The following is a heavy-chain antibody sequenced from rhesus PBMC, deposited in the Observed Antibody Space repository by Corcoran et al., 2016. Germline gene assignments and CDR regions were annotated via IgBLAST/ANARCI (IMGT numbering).Heavy chain of an antibody. CDR1: GFTFSSYG. CDR2: INSVGGST. V-gene: IGHV3S5*01. D-gene: IGHD3-3*01. CDR3: AKNTNFWTGYYFDY. J-gene: IGHJ4*01. Sequence: EVQLVETGGGLVQPGGSLKLSCAASGFTFSSYGMSWVSQAPGKGLEWVSSINSVGGSTDYANSVNVRFTISRDNSKNTLSLQMNSRRAEDTAVYYCAKNTNFWTGYYFDYWGQGVLVTVSS.